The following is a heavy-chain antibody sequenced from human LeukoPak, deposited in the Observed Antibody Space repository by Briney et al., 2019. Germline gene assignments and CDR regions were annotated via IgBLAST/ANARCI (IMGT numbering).Heavy chain of an antibody. CDR1: GFTFSSYG. CDR2: IRYDGSNK. J-gene: IGHJ4*02. V-gene: IGHV3-30*02. D-gene: IGHD4-17*01. Sequence: PGGSLRLSCAASGFTFSSYGMHWVRQAPGKGLEWVAFIRYDGSNKYYADSVKGRFTISRDNSKNTLYLQMNSLRAEDTAVYYCAKDRYLYGDPHPAYWGQGTLVTVSS. CDR3: AKDRYLYGDPHPAY.